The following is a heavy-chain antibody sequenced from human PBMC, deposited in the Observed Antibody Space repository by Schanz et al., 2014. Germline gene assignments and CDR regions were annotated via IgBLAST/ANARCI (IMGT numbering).Heavy chain of an antibody. J-gene: IGHJ4*02. D-gene: IGHD4-17*01. Sequence: EVQLVESGGGLIHPGGSLRLSCAVSGFTVNTNYMTWVRQAPGKGLECVSILYIRSTYYADSVKGRFAISRDNSKNTLYLQMNSLRGDDTAVYYCAKVFHPYYGGNSFDNWGQGTLVTVSS. V-gene: IGHV3-66*03. CDR3: AKVFHPYYGGNSFDN. CDR2: LYIRST. CDR1: GFTVNTNY.